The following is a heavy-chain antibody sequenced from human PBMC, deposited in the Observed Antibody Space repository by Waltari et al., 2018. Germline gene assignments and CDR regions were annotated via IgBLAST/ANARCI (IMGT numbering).Heavy chain of an antibody. J-gene: IGHJ5*02. D-gene: IGHD3-3*01. CDR2: IYTMGGT. CDR3: AGGNYDFWSGKGNWFDP. Sequence: QVQLQESGPGLVKPSQTLSLTCTVSGGSISSGSYYWSWIRQPAGKGLEWIGRIYTMGGTNYNPYLESGVTIAVDTAKNQFSLKLVSVTAADTAVYYCAGGNYDFWSGKGNWFDPWGQGTLVTVSS. V-gene: IGHV4-61*02. CDR1: GGSISSGSYY.